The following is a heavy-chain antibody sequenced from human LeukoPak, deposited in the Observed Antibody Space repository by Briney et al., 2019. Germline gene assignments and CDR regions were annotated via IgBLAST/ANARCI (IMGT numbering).Heavy chain of an antibody. V-gene: IGHV3-23*01. J-gene: IGHJ6*03. Sequence: GGSLRLSCAASGFTFSSYAMSWVRQAPRKGLEWVSGISGSGGSTYYADSVKGRFTISRDNSKNTLYLQMNSLRAEDTAVYYCAKSGDYGSGSYYTDYYYYMDVWGKGTTVTVSS. CDR2: ISGSGGST. D-gene: IGHD3-10*01. CDR3: AKSGDYGSGSYYTDYYYYMDV. CDR1: GFTFSSYA.